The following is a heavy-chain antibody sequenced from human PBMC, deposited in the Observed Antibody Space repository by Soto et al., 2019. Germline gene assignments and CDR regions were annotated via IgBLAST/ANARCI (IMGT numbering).Heavy chain of an antibody. D-gene: IGHD3-16*01. CDR2: IYYSGST. Sequence: PSETLSLTCTVSGGSISSYYWSWIRQPPGKGLEWIGYIYYSGSTNYNPSLKSRVTISVDTSKNQFSLKLSSVTAADTAVYYCARQARIMITFGGALDVWGKGNTVTVSS. CDR1: GGSISSYY. V-gene: IGHV4-59*08. J-gene: IGHJ6*04. CDR3: ARQARIMITFGGALDV.